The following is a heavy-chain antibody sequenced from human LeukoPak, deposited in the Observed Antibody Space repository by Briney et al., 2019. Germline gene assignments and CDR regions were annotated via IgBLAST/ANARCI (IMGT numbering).Heavy chain of an antibody. J-gene: IGHJ4*02. V-gene: IGHV1-69*13. CDR1: GGTFSSYA. D-gene: IGHD2-2*01. CDR3: ARGSGYCSSTSCYDFDY. Sequence: SVKVSCRASGGTFSSYAISWVRQAPGQGLEWMGGIIPIFGTANYAQKFQGRVTITADESTSTAYMELSRLRSEDTAVYYCARGSGYCSSTSCYDFDYWGQGTLVTVSS. CDR2: IIPIFGTA.